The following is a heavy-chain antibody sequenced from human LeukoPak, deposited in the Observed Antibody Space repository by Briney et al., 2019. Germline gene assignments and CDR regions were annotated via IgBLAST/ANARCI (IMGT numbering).Heavy chain of an antibody. V-gene: IGHV3-21*01. Sequence: KPGGSLRLSCAASGFTFSSFSMNWVRQAPGKGLEWVSSISSSSNYIYYADSVRGRFTISRDNSKNTLFLQINSLRAEDTAVYYCAREGKSRDGYRIHNVFDIWGQGTMVTVSS. CDR3: AREGKSRDGYRIHNVFDI. CDR2: ISSSSNYI. D-gene: IGHD5-24*01. CDR1: GFTFSSFS. J-gene: IGHJ3*02.